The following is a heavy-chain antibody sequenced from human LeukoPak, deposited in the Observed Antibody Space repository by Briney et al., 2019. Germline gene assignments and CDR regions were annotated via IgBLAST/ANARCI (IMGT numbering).Heavy chain of an antibody. V-gene: IGHV4-34*01. J-gene: IGHJ3*02. CDR1: GGSFSGYY. CDR2: INHSGST. CDR3: ARATAFFDI. Sequence: SETLSLTCAVYGGSFSGYYWSWIRQPPGKGLEWIGEINHSGSTNYNPSLKSRVTISVDTSKNQFSLKLTSVTAADTAVYYCARATAFFDIWGQGTMVTVSS.